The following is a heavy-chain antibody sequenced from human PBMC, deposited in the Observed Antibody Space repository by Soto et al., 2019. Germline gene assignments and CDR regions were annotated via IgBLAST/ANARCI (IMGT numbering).Heavy chain of an antibody. CDR2: IYYSGST. CDR3: ARLTYYYDSSGYAFDY. J-gene: IGHJ4*02. CDR1: GGSISSYY. V-gene: IGHV4-59*08. Sequence: SETLSLTCTVSGGSISSYYWSWIRQPPGKGLEWIGYIYYSGSTNYNPSLKSRVTISVDTSKNQFSLKLSSVTAADTAVYYCARLTYYYDSSGYAFDYWGQGTLVTVSS. D-gene: IGHD3-22*01.